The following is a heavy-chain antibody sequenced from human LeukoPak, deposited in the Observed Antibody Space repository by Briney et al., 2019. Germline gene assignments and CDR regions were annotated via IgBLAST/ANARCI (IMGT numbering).Heavy chain of an antibody. CDR3: ARFVGACSGGSCYSDY. D-gene: IGHD2-15*01. J-gene: IGHJ4*02. CDR2: IYPGDSDT. Sequence: GESLKISCKGSGYSFTSYWIGWVRQMPGKGLEWMGIIYPGDSDTRYSPSFQGQVTISADKSINTAYLQWISLKASDTAMYYCARFVGACSGGSCYSDYWGQGTLVTVSS. V-gene: IGHV5-51*01. CDR1: GYSFTSYW.